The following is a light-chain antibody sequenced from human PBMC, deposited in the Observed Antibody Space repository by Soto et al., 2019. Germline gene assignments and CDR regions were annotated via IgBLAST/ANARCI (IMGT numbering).Light chain of an antibody. CDR1: SSDVGGYNY. J-gene: IGLJ2*01. CDR3: SSYASSNSVV. Sequence: QSALTQPPSASGSPGQSVTISCTGTSSDVGGYNYVSWYQQHPGKAPKLMIYEVSKRPSGVPDRFSGSKSGNTASLTVSGLQAEDEDDYYYSSYASSNSVVFGGGTQLTVL. V-gene: IGLV2-8*01. CDR2: EVS.